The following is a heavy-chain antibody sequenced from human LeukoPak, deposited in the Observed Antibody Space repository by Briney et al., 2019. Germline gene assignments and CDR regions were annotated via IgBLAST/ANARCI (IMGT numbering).Heavy chain of an antibody. CDR2: IYYSGST. J-gene: IGHJ6*02. Sequence: PSETLSLTCTVSGGSVSSGSYYRSWIRQPPGKGLEWIGYIYYSGSTNYNPSLKSRVTISVDTSKNQFSLKLSSVTAADTAVYYCARVGIGSSDPYYYYGMDVWGQGTTVTVSS. CDR3: ARVGIGSSDPYYYYGMDV. V-gene: IGHV4-61*01. CDR1: GGSVSSGSYY. D-gene: IGHD6-6*01.